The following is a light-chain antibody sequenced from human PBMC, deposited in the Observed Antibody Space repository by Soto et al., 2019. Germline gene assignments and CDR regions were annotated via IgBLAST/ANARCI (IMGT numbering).Light chain of an antibody. CDR2: DAS. CDR3: QQYNNWPPWT. Sequence: EIVLTQSPATLSLSPGERATLYCRASQSVNSRYLAWYQQKPGQAPRLLIYDASTRATGIPDRFSGSGSETEFTLTISSLQSEDYAIYYCQQYNNWPPWTFGQGTKVDIK. CDR1: QSVNSRY. V-gene: IGKV3-15*01. J-gene: IGKJ1*01.